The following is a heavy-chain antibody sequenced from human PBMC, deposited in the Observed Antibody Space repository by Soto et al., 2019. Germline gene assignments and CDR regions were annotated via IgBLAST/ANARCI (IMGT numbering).Heavy chain of an antibody. CDR3: ARDRDTAGYYGMDV. J-gene: IGHJ6*02. CDR2: IYYSGST. D-gene: IGHD5-18*01. Sequence: QVQLQESGPGLVKPSQTLSLTCTVSGGSISSGGYYWSCIRQHPGKGLEWIGYIYYSGSTYYNPSLTSRVTRSVDTSKNQFSLKLSSVTAADTAVYYCARDRDTAGYYGMDVWGQGTTVTVSS. V-gene: IGHV4-31*03. CDR1: GGSISSGGYY.